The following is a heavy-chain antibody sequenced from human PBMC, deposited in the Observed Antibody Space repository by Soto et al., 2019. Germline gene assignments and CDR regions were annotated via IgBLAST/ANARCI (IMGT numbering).Heavy chain of an antibody. CDR1: GFTFSDYY. Sequence: GGSLRLSCAASGFTFSDYYMSWIRQAPGKGLEWVSYISSSGSTIYYADSVKGRFTISRDNAKNSLYLQMNSLRAEDTAVYYCTRLYYYGSGSYFPSYGMAVWGQGTTVTAP. V-gene: IGHV3-11*01. CDR3: TRLYYYGSGSYFPSYGMAV. CDR2: ISSSGSTI. D-gene: IGHD3-10*01. J-gene: IGHJ6*02.